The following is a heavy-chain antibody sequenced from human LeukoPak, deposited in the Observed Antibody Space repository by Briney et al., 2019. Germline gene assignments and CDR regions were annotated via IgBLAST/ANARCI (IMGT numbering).Heavy chain of an antibody. D-gene: IGHD2-2*02. CDR2: ISGSGGST. Sequence: GGSLRLSCAASGFTFSSYAMSWVRQAPGKGLEWVSAISGSGGSTYYADSVKGRFTISRDNSKNTLYLQMNSLRAEDTAVYYCAKQGVVVPAAIGYFDYWGQGTLVTVSS. CDR1: GFTFSSYA. CDR3: AKQGVVVPAAIGYFDY. V-gene: IGHV3-23*01. J-gene: IGHJ4*02.